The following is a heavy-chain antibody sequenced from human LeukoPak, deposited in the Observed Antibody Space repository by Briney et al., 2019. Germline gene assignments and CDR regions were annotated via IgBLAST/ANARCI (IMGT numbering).Heavy chain of an antibody. D-gene: IGHD3-22*01. CDR3: AKDSYYYDSSGYYYY. J-gene: IGHJ4*02. CDR1: GFTFSSYW. Sequence: GGSLRLSCAASGFTFSSYWMSWVRQAPGKGLEWVSGISGSGGSTYYADSVKGRFTISRDNSKNTLYLQMNSLRAEDTAVYYCAKDSYYYDSSGYYYYWGQGTRVTVSS. V-gene: IGHV3-23*01. CDR2: ISGSGGST.